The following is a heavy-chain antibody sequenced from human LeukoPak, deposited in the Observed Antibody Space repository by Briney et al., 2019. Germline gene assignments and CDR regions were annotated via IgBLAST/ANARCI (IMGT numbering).Heavy chain of an antibody. Sequence: ASVRVSCKASGYTFTSYGISWVRQAPGQGLEWMGWISAYNGNTNYAQKLQGRVTMTTDTSTSTAYMELRSLRSDDTAVYYCARRGITMVRGVYYYYYYMDVWGKGTTVTISS. CDR1: GYTFTSYG. D-gene: IGHD3-10*01. V-gene: IGHV1-18*01. CDR3: ARRGITMVRGVYYYYYYMDV. J-gene: IGHJ6*03. CDR2: ISAYNGNT.